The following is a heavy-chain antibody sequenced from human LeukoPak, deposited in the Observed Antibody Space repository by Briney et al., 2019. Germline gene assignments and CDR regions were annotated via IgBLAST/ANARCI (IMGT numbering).Heavy chain of an antibody. D-gene: IGHD6-19*01. Sequence: SETLSLTCAVSGGSISSSNWWSWVRQPPGKGLEWSGYIYYSGRTNYNPSLKSRVTISVDTSKNQFSLKLSSVTAADTAVYYCARHVEQWLTPFDYWGQGTLVTVSS. CDR1: GGSISSSNW. CDR3: ARHVEQWLTPFDY. CDR2: IYYSGRT. J-gene: IGHJ4*02. V-gene: IGHV4-4*02.